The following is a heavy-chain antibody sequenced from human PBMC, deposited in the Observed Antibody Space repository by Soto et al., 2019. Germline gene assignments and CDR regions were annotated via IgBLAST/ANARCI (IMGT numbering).Heavy chain of an antibody. Sequence: QVQLVESGGGVVQPGRSLRLSCAASGFTFSSYAMHWVRQAPGKGLEWVAVISYDGSNKYYADSVKGRFTISRDNSKNTLYLQMNSLRAEDTAVCYCARDEWRNSSGSGFHYGMDVWGQGTTVTVSS. J-gene: IGHJ6*02. V-gene: IGHV3-30-3*01. CDR2: ISYDGSNK. CDR1: GFTFSSYA. CDR3: ARDEWRNSSGSGFHYGMDV. D-gene: IGHD6-25*01.